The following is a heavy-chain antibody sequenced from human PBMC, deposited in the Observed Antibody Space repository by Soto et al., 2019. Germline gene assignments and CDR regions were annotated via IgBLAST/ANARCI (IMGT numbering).Heavy chain of an antibody. CDR1: GGSISSSSYY. Sequence: SETLSLTCTVSGGSISSSSYYWGWIRQPPGKGLEWIGSIYYSGSTYYNPSLKSRVTISVDTSKNQFSLKLSSVTAADTAVYYCARQFDGGYSSEDYYYYGMDVWGQGTTVTVSS. V-gene: IGHV4-39*01. J-gene: IGHJ6*02. CDR3: ARQFDGGYSSEDYYYYGMDV. D-gene: IGHD6-25*01. CDR2: IYYSGST.